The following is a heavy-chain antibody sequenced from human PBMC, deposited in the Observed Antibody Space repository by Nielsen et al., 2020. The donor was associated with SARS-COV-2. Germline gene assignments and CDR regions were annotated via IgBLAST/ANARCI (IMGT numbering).Heavy chain of an antibody. CDR2: IYYSGST. CDR3: ARGREVRFDY. D-gene: IGHD1-26*01. Sequence: SETLSLTCTVSGGSISSYYWSWIRQPPGKGLEWIGYIYYSGSTNYNPSLKSRVTISVDTSKNQFSLKLSSVTAADTAVYYCARGREVRFDYWGQGTLVTVSS. CDR1: GGSISSYY. V-gene: IGHV4-59*12. J-gene: IGHJ4*02.